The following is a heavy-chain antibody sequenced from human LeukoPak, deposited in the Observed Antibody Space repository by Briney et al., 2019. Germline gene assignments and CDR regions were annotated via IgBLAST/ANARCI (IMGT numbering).Heavy chain of an antibody. Sequence: SETLSLTCAVYGGSFSDYYWTWIRQSPGKGLEWIGEINHSGRTNYNPSLESRVTISLDTSKNQFSLKLNSVTGADTAVYYCAKYGPGSGSYSTSWYFHQWGQGTLVTVSS. V-gene: IGHV4-34*01. D-gene: IGHD1-26*01. CDR2: INHSGRT. CDR1: GGSFSDYY. CDR3: AKYGPGSGSYSTSWYFHQ. J-gene: IGHJ4*02.